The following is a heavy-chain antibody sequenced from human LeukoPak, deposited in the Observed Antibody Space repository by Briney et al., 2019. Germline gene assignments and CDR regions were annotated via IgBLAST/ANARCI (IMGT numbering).Heavy chain of an antibody. J-gene: IGHJ5*02. D-gene: IGHD6-13*01. V-gene: IGHV3-21*01. Sequence: GGSLRLSCAASGFTFSSYSMNWVRQAPGKGLEWVSSISSSSRNIYYADSVKGRFTISRDNAKNSLYLQMNSLRAEDTAVYYCAKDKELYSSSWNWFDPWGQGTLVTVSS. CDR1: GFTFSSYS. CDR2: ISSSSRNI. CDR3: AKDKELYSSSWNWFDP.